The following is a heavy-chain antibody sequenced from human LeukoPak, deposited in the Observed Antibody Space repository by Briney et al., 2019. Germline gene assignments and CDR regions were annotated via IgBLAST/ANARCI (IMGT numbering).Heavy chain of an antibody. Sequence: KATETLSLTCTVSGGSISSSDYNWDWIRQPPGKGLEWIRRINYSGSTHYNPSLKSRITISVDTSKNQFSLELSSLTAADTAVYYCARQRTTFGGVISIFDYWGQGTLVTVSS. CDR2: INYSGST. V-gene: IGHV4-39*01. CDR3: ARQRTTFGGVISIFDY. CDR1: GGSISSSDYN. D-gene: IGHD3-16*02. J-gene: IGHJ4*02.